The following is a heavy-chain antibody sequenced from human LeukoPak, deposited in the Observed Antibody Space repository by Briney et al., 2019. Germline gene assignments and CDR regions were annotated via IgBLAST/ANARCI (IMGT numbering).Heavy chain of an antibody. Sequence: PGRSLRLSCAASGFTFSSYAMHWVRQAPGKGLEWAAVISYDGSNKYYADSVKGRFTISRDNSKNTLYLQMNSLRAEDTAVYYCARGGEYYDILTGYYNLGWFDPWGQGTLVTVSS. CDR1: GFTFSSYA. V-gene: IGHV3-30-3*01. J-gene: IGHJ5*02. CDR3: ARGGEYYDILTGYYNLGWFDP. CDR2: ISYDGSNK. D-gene: IGHD3-9*01.